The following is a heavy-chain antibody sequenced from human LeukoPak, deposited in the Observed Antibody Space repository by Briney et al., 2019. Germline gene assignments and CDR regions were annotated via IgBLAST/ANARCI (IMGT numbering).Heavy chain of an antibody. D-gene: IGHD6-13*01. CDR3: ARGVSIAAAKYGY. CDR2: IYYSGTT. J-gene: IGHJ4*02. CDR1: GGSISSYY. Sequence: SETLSLTCTVSGGSISSYYWRWIRQPPGKGLEWIGYIYYSGTTNYNPSLKSRVTISVDTSKNQFSLKLSSVTAADTAVYYCARGVSIAAAKYGYGGQGPLVPVSS. V-gene: IGHV4-59*01.